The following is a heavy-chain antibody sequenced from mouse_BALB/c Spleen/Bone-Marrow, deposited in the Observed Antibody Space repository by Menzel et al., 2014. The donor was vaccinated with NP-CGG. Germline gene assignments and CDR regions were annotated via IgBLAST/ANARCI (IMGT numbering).Heavy chain of an antibody. CDR2: IWSDGNT. CDR3: ARNSYGNYAMDY. J-gene: IGHJ4*01. CDR1: GFSLTSYG. Sequence: QVQLQQSGPGLVAPSQSLSITCTVSGFSLTSYGVHWVRQPPGKGPEWLVGIWSDGNTTYNSALKSRLSISKDNSKSQVFLKMNSLQTDDTAMYYCARNSYGNYAMDYWGQGTSVTVSS. V-gene: IGHV2-6*02. D-gene: IGHD2-10*02.